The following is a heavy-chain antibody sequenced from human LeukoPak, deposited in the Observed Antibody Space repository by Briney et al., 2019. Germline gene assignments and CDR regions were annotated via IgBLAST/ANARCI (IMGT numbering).Heavy chain of an antibody. D-gene: IGHD3-16*01. J-gene: IGHJ4*02. CDR1: GFTFSSYA. V-gene: IGHV3-23*01. Sequence: PGGSLRLSCAASGFTFSSYAMSWVRQAPGKGLEWVSTISGSSRSTYYADSVKGRFTISRDNAKNSLYLQMISLRAEDTGVYYCARDASLAGDRVEYWGQGTLVTVSS. CDR2: ISGSSRST. CDR3: ARDASLAGDRVEY.